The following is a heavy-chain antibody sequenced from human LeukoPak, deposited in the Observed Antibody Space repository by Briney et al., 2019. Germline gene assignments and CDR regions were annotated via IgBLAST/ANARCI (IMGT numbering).Heavy chain of an antibody. CDR3: GTGLSYSGYEDY. V-gene: IGHV1-24*01. D-gene: IGHD5-12*01. Sequence: ASVKFPCKVSGYTLTELSMHWVRQAPGKGLEWVGGFDPEDGETIYAQKLQGRVTVTEDTSTDTAYMGMSSLRSEDTAVYYGGTGLSYSGYEDYWGQGTRVTVSS. J-gene: IGHJ4*02. CDR2: FDPEDGET. CDR1: GYTLTELS.